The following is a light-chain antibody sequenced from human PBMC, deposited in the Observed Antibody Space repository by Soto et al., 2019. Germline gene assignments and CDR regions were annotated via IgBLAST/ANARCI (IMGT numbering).Light chain of an antibody. J-gene: IGKJ2*01. V-gene: IGKV1-5*03. Sequence: DIQMTQSPSTLSASVGDRVTITCRASQSISYWLAWYRQKPGKAPNLLIYKASSLESGVPSRFSGSGSGTEFTLTITSLQPDDFATYYCRHYNTYSPPYTFGQGTKLEI. CDR2: KAS. CDR1: QSISYW. CDR3: RHYNTYSPPYT.